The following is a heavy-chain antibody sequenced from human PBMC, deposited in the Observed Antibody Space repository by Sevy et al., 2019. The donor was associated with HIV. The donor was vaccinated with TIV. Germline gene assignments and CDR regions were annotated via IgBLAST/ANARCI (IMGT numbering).Heavy chain of an antibody. D-gene: IGHD3-22*01. CDR3: ARASRVTLILIVRIGWHFDL. J-gene: IGHJ2*01. V-gene: IGHV3-53*01. CDR1: GFSVSSSY. Sequence: GGSLRLSCAASGFSVSSSYVTWVHQAPGKGLEWVSVISTDGSTYYADSVKGRFTISRDSSKNTLSLQMNSLRGEDTAVYYCARASRVTLILIVRIGWHFDLWGRGTLVTVSS. CDR2: ISTDGST.